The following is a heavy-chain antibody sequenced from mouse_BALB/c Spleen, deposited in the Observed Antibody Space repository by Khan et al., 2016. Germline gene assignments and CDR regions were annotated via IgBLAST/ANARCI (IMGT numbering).Heavy chain of an antibody. V-gene: IGHV1-5*01. Sequence: VQLQQSGTVLARPGASVKMSCKASDYTFSTYWMHWVKQRPGQGLEWIGAIFPGSGDTTNNQRFEDKAKLTAVTSTNTAYMELSSLTNEDSAVYYCTRHYGSSWVKSFFYYGGQGTTLTFSS. CDR2: IFPGSGDT. CDR1: DYTFSTYW. D-gene: IGHD1-1*01. J-gene: IGHJ2*01. CDR3: TRHYGSSWVKSFFYY.